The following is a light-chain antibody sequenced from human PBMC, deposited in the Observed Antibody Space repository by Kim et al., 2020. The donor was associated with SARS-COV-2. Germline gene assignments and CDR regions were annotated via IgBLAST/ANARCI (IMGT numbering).Light chain of an antibody. CDR2: EVS. Sequence: QSALTQPPSVSGPPGQSVTISCTGTSSDVGSYNRVSWYQQPPGTAPKLMIYEVSNRPSGVPDRFSGSKSGNTASLTISGLQAEDEADYYCSSYTSSSTLLFGGGTQLTVL. CDR3: SSYTSSSTLL. CDR1: SSDVGSYNR. V-gene: IGLV2-18*02. J-gene: IGLJ2*01.